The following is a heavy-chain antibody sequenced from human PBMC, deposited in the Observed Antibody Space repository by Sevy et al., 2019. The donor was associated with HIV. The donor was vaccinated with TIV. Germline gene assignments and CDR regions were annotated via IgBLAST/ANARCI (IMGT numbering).Heavy chain of an antibody. CDR3: ARDLPHLLPWELSRGSDY. D-gene: IGHD1-26*01. J-gene: IGHJ4*02. Sequence: GGSLRLSCAASGFTLSSYAIHWVRQAPGRGLEWVAIISHDEILKEYTDAVKGRFTISRDNSKNTVSLQMNSLRAEDTAVYYCARDLPHLLPWELSRGSDYWGQGTLVTVSS. CDR1: GFTLSSYA. V-gene: IGHV3-30*04. CDR2: ISHDEILK.